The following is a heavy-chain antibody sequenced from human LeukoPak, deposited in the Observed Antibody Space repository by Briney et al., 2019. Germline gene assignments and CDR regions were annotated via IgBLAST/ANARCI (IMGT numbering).Heavy chain of an antibody. J-gene: IGHJ6*03. CDR1: GDSVSSNSAA. Sequence: SQTLSLTCALSGDSVSSNSAAWNWIRQSPSRGLEWLGRTYYRSKWYNDYAVSVKSRITINPDTSKNQFSLQLNSVTPEDTAVYYCARGRRDQQWLVPYYYYYMDVWGKGTTVTVSS. CDR3: ARGRRDQQWLVPYYYYYMDV. D-gene: IGHD6-19*01. CDR2: TYYRSKWYN. V-gene: IGHV6-1*01.